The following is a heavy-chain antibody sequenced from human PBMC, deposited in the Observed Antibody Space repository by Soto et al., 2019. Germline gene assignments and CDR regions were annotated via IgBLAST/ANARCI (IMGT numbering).Heavy chain of an antibody. CDR2: IIPIFGTA. Sequence: GASVKVSCKASGGTFSSYGISWVLQAPGQGLEWMGGIIPIFGTANYAQKFQGRVTITADESTSTAYMELSSLRSEDTAVYYCARSTPGGDNERWFDPRGQGTLVTVSS. V-gene: IGHV1-69*13. D-gene: IGHD4-17*01. CDR3: ARSTPGGDNERWFDP. CDR1: GGTFSSYG. J-gene: IGHJ5*02.